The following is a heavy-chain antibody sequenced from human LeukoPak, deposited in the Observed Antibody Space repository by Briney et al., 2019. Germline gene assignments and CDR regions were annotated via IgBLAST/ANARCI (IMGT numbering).Heavy chain of an antibody. J-gene: IGHJ4*02. V-gene: IGHV3-64*01. Sequence: GGSLRLSCAASGFTFSSYAMHWVRQAPGKGLEYVSAISSNGGSTYYANSVKGRFTISRDNSKNTLYLQMGSLRAEDMAVYYCARGGVHSGYDYWGQGTLVTVSS. CDR3: ARGGVHSGYDY. CDR1: GFTFSSYA. D-gene: IGHD5-12*01. CDR2: ISSNGGST.